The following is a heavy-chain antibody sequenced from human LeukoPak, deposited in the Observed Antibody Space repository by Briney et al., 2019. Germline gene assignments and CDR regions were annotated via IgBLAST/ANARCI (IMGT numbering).Heavy chain of an antibody. V-gene: IGHV3-7*01. CDR3: AAWTDRGYSY. CDR1: GFTFSRSW. CDR2: INPDGDGM. J-gene: IGHJ4*02. D-gene: IGHD5-12*01. Sequence: PGGSLRLPCTASGFTFSRSWMNWIRQAPGKGLEWVANINPDGDGMRFVDSVKGRFTMSRDNAQSSLHLQMNSLRVEDTAFYYCAAWTDRGYSYWGQGALVTVSS.